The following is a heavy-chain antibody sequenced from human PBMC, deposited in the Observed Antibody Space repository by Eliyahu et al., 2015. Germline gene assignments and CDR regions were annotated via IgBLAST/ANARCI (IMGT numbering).Heavy chain of an antibody. D-gene: IGHD3-10*01. CDR3: ARSGRPWGFDI. CDR1: GFTFSNYX. J-gene: IGHJ3*02. V-gene: IGHV3-7*05. Sequence: EVQLVESGGGLVQPXGSLXXSCAAXGFTFSNYXMNWVRQAPGKGLEWVANIKQDGSEIYYVDSAMGRFTISRDNAKNSLYLQMNSLRAEDTAVYYCARSGRPWGFDIWGQGTMVTVSS. CDR2: IKQDGSEI.